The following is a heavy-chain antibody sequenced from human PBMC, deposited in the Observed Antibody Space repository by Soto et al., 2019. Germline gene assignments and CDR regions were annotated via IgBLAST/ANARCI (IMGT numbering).Heavy chain of an antibody. CDR1: EFDFSNFA. CDR2: ISHDGDTQ. CDR3: VRGKVIFALRSPIDP. D-gene: IGHD3-3*01. J-gene: IGHJ5*02. V-gene: IGHV3-30-3*01. Sequence: QVQLEESGGGVVQPGRSLRLSCAASEFDFSNFAMHWVRQAPGKGLEWMAVISHDGDTQYYADSAKGRFTISRDNSMNTLSLPTTSLTTEDTAVYFCVRGKVIFALRSPIDPWGQGTRVSVSS.